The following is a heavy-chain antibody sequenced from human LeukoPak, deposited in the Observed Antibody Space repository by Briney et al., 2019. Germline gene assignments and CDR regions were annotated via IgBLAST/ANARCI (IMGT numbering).Heavy chain of an antibody. CDR3: ARVDSSGY. V-gene: IGHV1-2*02. CDR1: GYTFTSYG. Sequence: ASVKVSCKASGYTFTSYGISWVRQAPGQGLEWMGWTNPNSGGTNYAQKFQGRVTMTRDTSISTAYMELSRLRSDDTAVYYCARVDSSGYWGQGTLVTVSS. J-gene: IGHJ4*02. CDR2: TNPNSGGT. D-gene: IGHD3-22*01.